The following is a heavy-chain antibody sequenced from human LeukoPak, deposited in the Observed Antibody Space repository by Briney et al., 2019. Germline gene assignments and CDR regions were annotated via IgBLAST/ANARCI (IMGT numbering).Heavy chain of an antibody. CDR1: GFTFSNYW. J-gene: IGHJ3*02. CDR3: ARDRYSGGYGGKFAFDI. V-gene: IGHV3-7*01. CDR2: IKQDGSEK. Sequence: GGSLRLSCSASGFTFSNYWINWVRQAPGKGLEWVANIKQDGSEKHYVNSVKGRFTISRDNAKNSLYLQMNNLRVEDTAVYYCARDRYSGGYGGKFAFDIWGQGTMVTVSS. D-gene: IGHD1-26*01.